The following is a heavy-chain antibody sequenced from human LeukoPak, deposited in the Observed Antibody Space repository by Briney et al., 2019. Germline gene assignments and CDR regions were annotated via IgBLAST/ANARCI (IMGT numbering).Heavy chain of an antibody. Sequence: PSETLSLTCAVYGGSFSGYYWSWIRQPPGKGLEWIGEINHSGSTNYNPSLKSRVTISVDTSKNQFSLKLSSVTAADTAVYYCARKVRVTYYYYYMDVWGKGTTVTISS. CDR2: INHSGST. CDR3: ARKVRVTYYYYYMDV. V-gene: IGHV4-34*01. D-gene: IGHD5-18*01. CDR1: GGSFSGYY. J-gene: IGHJ6*03.